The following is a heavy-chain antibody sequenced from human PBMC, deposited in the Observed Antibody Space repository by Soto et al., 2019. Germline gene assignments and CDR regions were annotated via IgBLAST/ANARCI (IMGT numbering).Heavy chain of an antibody. CDR1: GYTFTGYY. V-gene: IGHV1-2*02. J-gene: IGHJ4*02. Sequence: ASVKVSCKTSGYTFTGYYMHCVRQAPGQRLEYMGWINPNSGGTNYAQKFQDRVTMTRDTYTNTAHMRLNRLRSDDTAVYYCARDGRDGYNFPIEYWGQGTLVTVSS. D-gene: IGHD5-12*01. CDR2: INPNSGGT. CDR3: ARDGRDGYNFPIEY.